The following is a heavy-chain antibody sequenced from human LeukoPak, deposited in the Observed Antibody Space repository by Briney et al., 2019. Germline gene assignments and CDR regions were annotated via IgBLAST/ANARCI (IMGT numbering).Heavy chain of an antibody. D-gene: IGHD3-22*01. CDR3: ARTYYYDSSGYWASNAFDT. J-gene: IGHJ3*02. Sequence: GESLKISCKGSGYSFTSYWIGWVRQMPGKGLEWMGIIYPGDSDTRYSPSFQGQVTISADKSISTAYLQWSSLKASDTAMYYCARTYYYDSSGYWASNAFDTWGQGTMVTVSS. CDR2: IYPGDSDT. CDR1: GYSFTSYW. V-gene: IGHV5-51*01.